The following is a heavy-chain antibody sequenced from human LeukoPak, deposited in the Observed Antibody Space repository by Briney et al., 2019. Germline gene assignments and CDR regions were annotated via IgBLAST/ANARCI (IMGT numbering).Heavy chain of an antibody. D-gene: IGHD4-17*01. V-gene: IGHV1-2*02. Sequence: GASVKVSCKASGYTFTGYYMHWVRQAPGQGLEWMGWINPNSGGTNYAQKFQGRVTMTRDTSISTAYMELSRLRSDDTAVYYCARDRVYGDYPLDYWGQGTLVTVSS. CDR3: ARDRVYGDYPLDY. CDR1: GYTFTGYY. J-gene: IGHJ4*02. CDR2: INPNSGGT.